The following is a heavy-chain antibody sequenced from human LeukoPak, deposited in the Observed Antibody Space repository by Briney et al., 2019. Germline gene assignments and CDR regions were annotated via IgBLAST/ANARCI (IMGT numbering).Heavy chain of an antibody. CDR1: GFTFSDYY. J-gene: IGHJ4*02. CDR2: ISSSSSYT. V-gene: IGHV3-11*06. Sequence: PGGSLRLSCAASGFTFSDYYMSWIRQAPGKGLEWVSYISSSSSYTNYADSVKGRFTISRDNAKNSLYLQMNSRRAEDTAVYYCARDLDGYSSLNYFDYWGQGTLVTVSS. CDR3: ARDLDGYSSLNYFDY. D-gene: IGHD6-19*01.